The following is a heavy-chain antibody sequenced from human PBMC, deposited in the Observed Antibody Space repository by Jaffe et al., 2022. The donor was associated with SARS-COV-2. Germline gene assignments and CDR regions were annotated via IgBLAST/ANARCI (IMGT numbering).Heavy chain of an antibody. CDR3: ARRNGDGYKSNWFDP. CDR2: IYSSGST. Sequence: QVQLQESGPGLVKPSETLSLTCTVSGGSMNAYYWSWIRQPPGKGLEWIGNIYSSGSTNYNPSLKSEVTMSIDMSKTQFSLQLSSVTAADTAIYYCARRNGDGYKSNWFDPWGQGTLVTVSS. D-gene: IGHD5-12*01. V-gene: IGHV4-59*01. J-gene: IGHJ5*02. CDR1: GGSMNAYY.